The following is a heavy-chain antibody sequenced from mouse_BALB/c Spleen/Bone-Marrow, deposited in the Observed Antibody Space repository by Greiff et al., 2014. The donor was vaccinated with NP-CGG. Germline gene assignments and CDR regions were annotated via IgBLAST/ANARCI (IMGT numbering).Heavy chain of an antibody. J-gene: IGHJ2*01. CDR3: ARDSITTVVATDY. CDR1: GYTFTSYW. Sequence: QVQLQQSGAELVKPVSSVKLSCKASGYTFTSYWMHWVKQRPGQGLEWIGEIDPSDSYTNYNQKFKGKATLTVDKSSSTAYMQLSSLTSEDSAVYYCARDSITTVVATDYWGQGTTLTVSS. V-gene: IGHV1-69*02. CDR2: IDPSDSYT. D-gene: IGHD1-1*01.